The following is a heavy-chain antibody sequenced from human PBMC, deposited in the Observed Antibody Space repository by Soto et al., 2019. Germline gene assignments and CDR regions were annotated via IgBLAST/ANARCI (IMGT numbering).Heavy chain of an antibody. CDR2: IYYSGST. CDR3: ARAEPPQDAFDI. Sequence: QVQLQESGPGLVKPSQTLSLTCTVSGGSISSGGYYWSWIRQHPGKGLEWIGYIYYSGSTYYNPALQSRXXLXVXXLKNQYPRKLSSVTAADTAVYYCARAEPPQDAFDIWGQGTMVTVSS. CDR1: GGSISSGGYY. J-gene: IGHJ3*02. V-gene: IGHV4-31*03.